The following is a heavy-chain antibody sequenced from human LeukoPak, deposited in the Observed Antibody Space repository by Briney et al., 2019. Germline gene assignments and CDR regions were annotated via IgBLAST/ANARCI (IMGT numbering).Heavy chain of an antibody. D-gene: IGHD3-3*01. CDR3: AREVSDFWSGRGGPNWFDP. J-gene: IGHJ5*02. Sequence: SETLSLTCTVSGGSISSGGYYWSWIRQPPGKGLEWIGYIYHSGSTYYNPSLKSRVTISVDRSKNQFSLKLSSVTAADTAVYYCAREVSDFWSGRGGPNWFDPWGQGTLVTVSS. CDR1: GGSISSGGYY. V-gene: IGHV4-30-2*01. CDR2: IYHSGST.